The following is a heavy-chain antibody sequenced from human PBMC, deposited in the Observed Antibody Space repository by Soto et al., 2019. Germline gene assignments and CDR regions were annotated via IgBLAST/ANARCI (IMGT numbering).Heavy chain of an antibody. J-gene: IGHJ6*02. Sequence: ASVKVSCKASGYTFTSYGISWVRQAPGQGLEWMGWISAYNGNTNYAQKLQGRVTMTTDTSTSTAYMELRSLRSDDTAVYYCARDIFPYYYGSGSYYNAFHYYYYGMDVWGQGTTVTVSS. D-gene: IGHD3-10*01. CDR1: GYTFTSYG. V-gene: IGHV1-18*01. CDR2: ISAYNGNT. CDR3: ARDIFPYYYGSGSYYNAFHYYYYGMDV.